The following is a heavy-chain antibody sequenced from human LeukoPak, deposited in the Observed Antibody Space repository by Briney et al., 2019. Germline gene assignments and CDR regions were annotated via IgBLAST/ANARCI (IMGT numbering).Heavy chain of an antibody. Sequence: PGGSLRLSCAASGFTFSSYGMHWVRQAPGKGLEWVAVISYDGTKKYYADSVTGRFTTSRDNSKNTLSLQMNSLRAEDTAVYYCATFYGSGKGGAFDIWGQGTMVTVSS. CDR1: GFTFSSYG. CDR3: ATFYGSGKGGAFDI. V-gene: IGHV3-30*03. CDR2: ISYDGTKK. D-gene: IGHD3-10*01. J-gene: IGHJ3*02.